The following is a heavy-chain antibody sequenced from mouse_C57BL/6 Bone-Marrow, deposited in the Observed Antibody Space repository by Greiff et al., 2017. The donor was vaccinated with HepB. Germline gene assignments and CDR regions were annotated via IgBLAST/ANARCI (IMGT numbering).Heavy chain of an antibody. V-gene: IGHV1-54*01. CDR1: GYAFTNYL. CDR3: AIRLYAMDY. J-gene: IGHJ4*01. D-gene: IGHD2-13*01. CDR2: INPGSGGT. Sequence: QVQLQQSGAELVRPGPSVKVSCKASGYAFTNYLIEWVKQRPGQGLEWIGVINPGSGGTNYNEKFKGKATLTVDKSSSTAYMQLSSLTSEDSAVYYCAIRLYAMDYWGQGTSVTVSS.